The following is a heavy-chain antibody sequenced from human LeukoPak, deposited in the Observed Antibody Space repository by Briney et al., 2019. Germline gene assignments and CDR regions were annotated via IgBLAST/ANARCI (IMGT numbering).Heavy chain of an antibody. CDR2: INPNSGGT. CDR3: ARVDSSSWDCYFDY. CDR1: GYTFTGYY. J-gene: IGHJ4*02. V-gene: IGHV1-2*02. D-gene: IGHD6-13*01. Sequence: ASVKVSCKASGYTFTGYYMHWVRQAPGQGLEWMGWINPNSGGTNYAQKFQGRVAMTRDTSISTAYMELSRLRSDDTAVYYCARVDSSSWDCYFDYWGQGTLVTVSS.